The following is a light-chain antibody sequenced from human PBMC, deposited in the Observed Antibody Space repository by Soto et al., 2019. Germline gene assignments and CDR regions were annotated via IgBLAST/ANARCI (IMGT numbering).Light chain of an antibody. Sequence: QSVLTQPASLSGSPGQSITISCTGTLSDIGFYNYVSWYQQYPGTAPRLIIYDVTYRPTGVSDRFSGSKSGITAALTISGLQPDDEADYYCASYRQTNTFVFGTGTKVTVL. CDR1: LSDIGFYNY. J-gene: IGLJ1*01. V-gene: IGLV2-14*03. CDR3: ASYRQTNTFV. CDR2: DVT.